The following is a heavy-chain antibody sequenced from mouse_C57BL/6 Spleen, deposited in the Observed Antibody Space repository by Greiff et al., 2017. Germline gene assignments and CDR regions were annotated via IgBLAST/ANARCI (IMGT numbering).Heavy chain of an antibody. Sequence: EVKLQESGGDLVKPGGSLKLSCAASGFTFSSYGMSWVRQTPDKRLEWVATISSGGSYTYYPDSVKGRFTISRDNAKNTLYLQMSSLKSEDTAMYYCARHDWDSYYFDYWGQGTTLTVSS. CDR2: ISSGGSYT. CDR3: ARHDWDSYYFDY. J-gene: IGHJ2*01. V-gene: IGHV5-6*01. D-gene: IGHD4-1*01. CDR1: GFTFSSYG.